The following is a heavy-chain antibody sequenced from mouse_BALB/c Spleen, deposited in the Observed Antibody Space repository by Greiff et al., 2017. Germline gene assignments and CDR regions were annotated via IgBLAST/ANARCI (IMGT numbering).Heavy chain of an antibody. V-gene: IGHV1-26*01. CDR2: INPYNGGT. CDR1: GYSFTGYT. CDR3: ARWSYGYYFDY. Sequence: LVEPGASMKISCKASGYSFTGYTMNWVKQSHGKNLEWIGLINPYNGGTSYNQKFKGKATLTVDKSSSTAYMELLSLTSEDSAVYFCARWSYGYYFDYWGQGTTLTVSS. D-gene: IGHD1-2*01. J-gene: IGHJ2*01.